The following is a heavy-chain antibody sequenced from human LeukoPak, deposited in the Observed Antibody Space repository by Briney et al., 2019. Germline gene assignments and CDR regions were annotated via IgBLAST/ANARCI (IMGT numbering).Heavy chain of an antibody. D-gene: IGHD3-10*01. Sequence: PGGSLRLSCVASGFTVSTNYISWVRQAPGKGLEWVSVIYSDGRTYYADSVKGRFTISRDNSKNTLYLQMNSLRAEDTAVYYCARDSGRFDVFDIWGQGTMVTVSS. CDR3: ARDSGRFDVFDI. V-gene: IGHV3-53*01. CDR2: IYSDGRT. J-gene: IGHJ3*02. CDR1: GFTVSTNY.